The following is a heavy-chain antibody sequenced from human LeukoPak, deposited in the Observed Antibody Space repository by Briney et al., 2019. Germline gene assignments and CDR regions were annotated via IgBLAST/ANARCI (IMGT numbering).Heavy chain of an antibody. D-gene: IGHD6-13*01. CDR1: GGFVSSSSYY. Sequence: SETLSLTCTVSGGFVSSSSYYWGWIRQPPGQGLEWIGSIYYSGTTYYIPSLKSRITISVDTSKNQFSLKLNSVTAADTAVYYCARHGGAAAAIDYWGQGTLVTASS. J-gene: IGHJ4*02. CDR2: IYYSGTT. CDR3: ARHGGAAAAIDY. V-gene: IGHV4-39*01.